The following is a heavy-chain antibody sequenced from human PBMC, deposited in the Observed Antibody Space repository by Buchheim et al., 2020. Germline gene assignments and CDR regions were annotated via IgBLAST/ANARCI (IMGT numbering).Heavy chain of an antibody. V-gene: IGHV3-30*18. CDR2: ISYDGSNK. D-gene: IGHD6-13*01. CDR1: GFTFSSYG. J-gene: IGHJ6*02. Sequence: QVQLVESGGGVVQPGRSLRLSCAASGFTFSSYGMHWVRQAPGKGLEWVAGISYDGSNKYYADSVKGRFTISRDNSKNTLYLQMNSLRAEDTAVYYCAKARKTSSWYENGMDVWGQGTT. CDR3: AKARKTSSWYENGMDV.